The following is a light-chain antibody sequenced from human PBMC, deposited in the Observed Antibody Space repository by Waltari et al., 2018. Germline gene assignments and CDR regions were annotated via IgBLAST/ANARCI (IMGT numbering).Light chain of an antibody. Sequence: EIVMMQSPGTLFASPGERVILSCRASQSVGSNLAWYQQKPGQAPRLLIYGASTRATDVPGTFSGSGSGRVFTLTISSLQSEDFALYYGQQYYNWPRTFGQGTKVEIK. V-gene: IGKV3-15*01. CDR3: QQYYNWPRT. J-gene: IGKJ1*01. CDR2: GAS. CDR1: QSVGSN.